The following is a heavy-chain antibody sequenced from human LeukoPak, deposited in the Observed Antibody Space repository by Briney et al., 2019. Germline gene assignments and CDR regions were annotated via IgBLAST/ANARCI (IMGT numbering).Heavy chain of an antibody. J-gene: IGHJ4*02. Sequence: GGSLRLSCAASGFTFSNAWMSWVRQAPGKGLEWVGRIKSKTDGGTTDYAAPVKGRFTISRDDSKNTLYLQMNSLKTENTAVYYCTTVVRLPSRRVIDYWGQGTLVTVSS. CDR1: GFTFSNAW. CDR3: TTVVRLPSRRVIDY. V-gene: IGHV3-15*01. CDR2: IKSKTDGGTT. D-gene: IGHD3-10*01.